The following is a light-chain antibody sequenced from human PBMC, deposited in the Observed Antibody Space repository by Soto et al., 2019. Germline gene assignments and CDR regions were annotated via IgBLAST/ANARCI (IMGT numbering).Light chain of an antibody. CDR3: QVWDSSSHNYV. CDR2: DDS. J-gene: IGLJ1*01. CDR1: DIESKS. Sequence: SYALTQPPSLSVAPGQTARITCWGNDIESKSVHWYQQKPGQAPVLVVYDDSDRPSGIPERFSGSNSGNTATLTISRVEAGDEADYYCQVWDSSSHNYVLGTGTKATVL. V-gene: IGLV3-21*02.